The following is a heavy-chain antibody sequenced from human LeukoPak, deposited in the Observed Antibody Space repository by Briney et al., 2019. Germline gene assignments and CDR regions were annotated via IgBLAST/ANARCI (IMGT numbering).Heavy chain of an antibody. CDR1: GYTFTSYG. Sequence: ASVKVSCKASGYTFTSYGITWVRQAPGQGLEWMGWISAYNGNTNYAQKLQGRVTVTTDTSTSSAYMELSSLRSEDTAVYYCARGSEPHYYDSSTLDFWGQGTLVTVSS. CDR2: ISAYNGNT. V-gene: IGHV1-18*01. D-gene: IGHD3-22*01. CDR3: ARGSEPHYYDSSTLDF. J-gene: IGHJ4*02.